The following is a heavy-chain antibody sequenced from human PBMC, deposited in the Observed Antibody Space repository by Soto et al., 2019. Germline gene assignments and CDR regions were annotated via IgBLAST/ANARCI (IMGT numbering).Heavy chain of an antibody. D-gene: IGHD2-8*01. CDR3: ARDPKGNGYGVLEI. CDR1: GFTFSDYW. V-gene: IGHV3-7*03. J-gene: IGHJ3*02. CDR2: IKHDGSDI. Sequence: PGGSLRLSCAASGFTFSDYWMSWVRLSPGKGLEWVANIKHDGSDIRYVDSVKGRFTMSRDNAENSLYLQMSTRGAEDPPIYYCARDPKGNGYGVLEIGGQGKMVPVSS.